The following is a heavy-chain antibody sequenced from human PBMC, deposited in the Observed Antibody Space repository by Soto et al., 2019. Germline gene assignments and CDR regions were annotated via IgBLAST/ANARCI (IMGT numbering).Heavy chain of an antibody. Sequence: SETLSLTCTVSGGSISSYYWSWIRQPPGKGLEWIGYIYYSGSTNYNPSLKSRVTISVDTSKNQFSLKLSSVTAADTAVYYCARHSGYCSSTSCYHNWFDPWGQGTLVTVSS. J-gene: IGHJ5*02. V-gene: IGHV4-59*08. CDR1: GGSISSYY. D-gene: IGHD2-2*01. CDR3: ARHSGYCSSTSCYHNWFDP. CDR2: IYYSGST.